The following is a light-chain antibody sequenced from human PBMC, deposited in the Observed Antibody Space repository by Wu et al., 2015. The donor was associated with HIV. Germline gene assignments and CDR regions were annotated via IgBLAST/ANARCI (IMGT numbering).Light chain of an antibody. V-gene: IGKV3-11*01. CDR3: QQRTNWLLT. CDR2: GAS. J-gene: IGKJ4*01. Sequence: EIILTQSPATLSSSPGERVTLSCRASQSLGTYLAWYQQKPGQAPRLLTYGASSRATGIPDRFTASGSGTDFILTISSLEPEDFAVYYCQQRTNWLLTFGGGTRVEIK. CDR1: QSLGTY.